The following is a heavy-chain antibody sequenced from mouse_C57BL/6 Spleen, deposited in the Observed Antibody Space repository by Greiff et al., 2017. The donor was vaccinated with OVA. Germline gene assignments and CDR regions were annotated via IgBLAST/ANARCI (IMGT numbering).Heavy chain of an antibody. CDR1: GFTFSDYG. J-gene: IGHJ2*01. CDR3: ARPGTGTSYFDY. Sequence: EVMLVESGGGLVKPGGSLKLSCAASGFTFSDYGMHWVRQAPEKGLEWVAYISSGSSTIYYADTVKGRFTIARDNAKNTLFLQMTSLRSEDTAMYYCARPGTGTSYFDYWGQGTTLTVSS. CDR2: ISSGSSTI. V-gene: IGHV5-17*01. D-gene: IGHD4-1*01.